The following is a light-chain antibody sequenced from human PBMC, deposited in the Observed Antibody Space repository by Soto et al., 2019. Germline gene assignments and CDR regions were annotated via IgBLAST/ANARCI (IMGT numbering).Light chain of an antibody. CDR1: SSDVGGYNY. J-gene: IGLJ2*01. CDR3: SSYTRSTDVV. V-gene: IGLV2-14*01. Sequence: QSALTQPASVSGSPGQSITISCTGTSSDVGGYNYVSWYQQHPGKAPKLVIYEVSNRPSGVSNRFSGSKSGYKASLTISELQAEDEADYYCSSYTRSTDVVLGGGTKLTVL. CDR2: EVS.